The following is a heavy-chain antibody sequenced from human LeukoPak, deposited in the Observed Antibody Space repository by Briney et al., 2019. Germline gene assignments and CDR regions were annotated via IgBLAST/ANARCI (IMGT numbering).Heavy chain of an antibody. CDR3: ARSIPDLSLLY. Sequence: SETLSLTCTVSGGSISSYYWSWIRQPPGKGLEWIGYIYYSGSTNYNPSLKSRVTISVDTSKNQFSLKLSSVTAADKAVYYCARSIPDLSLLYWGQGTLVTVSS. CDR2: IYYSGST. J-gene: IGHJ4*02. D-gene: IGHD3-3*01. CDR1: GGSISSYY. V-gene: IGHV4-59*01.